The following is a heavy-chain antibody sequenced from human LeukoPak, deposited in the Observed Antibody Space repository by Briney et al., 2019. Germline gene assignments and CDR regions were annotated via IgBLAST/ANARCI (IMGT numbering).Heavy chain of an antibody. Sequence: GGSLRLSCAASGFTVSSNYMSWVRQAPGKGLEWVSVIYSGGNTYYADSVKGRFTISRDNSKNSLYLQMNSLRAEDTAVYYCAREFYRSGEKGFDYWGRGTLVTVSS. V-gene: IGHV3-53*01. D-gene: IGHD3-3*01. CDR3: AREFYRSGEKGFDY. J-gene: IGHJ4*02. CDR1: GFTVSSNY. CDR2: IYSGGNT.